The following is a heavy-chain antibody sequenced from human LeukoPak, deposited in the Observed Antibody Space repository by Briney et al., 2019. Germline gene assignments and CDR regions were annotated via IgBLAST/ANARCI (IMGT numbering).Heavy chain of an antibody. Sequence: GGSLRLSCAASGFTVSSNYMSWVRQAPGKGLEWVSVIYSGGSTYYADSVKGRFTISRDNSKNTLYLQMNSLRAEDTAVYYCAKGPVGSNSLDYWGQGTLVTVSS. CDR3: AKGPVGSNSLDY. D-gene: IGHD2-15*01. CDR1: GFTVSSNY. CDR2: IYSGGST. V-gene: IGHV3-53*05. J-gene: IGHJ4*02.